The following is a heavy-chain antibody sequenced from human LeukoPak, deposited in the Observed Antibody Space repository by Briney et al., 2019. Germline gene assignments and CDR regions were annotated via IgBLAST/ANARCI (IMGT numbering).Heavy chain of an antibody. V-gene: IGHV3-30-3*01. CDR2: ISYDGSNK. CDR1: GFTFSSYA. CDR3: ARESDLRSSWYIDY. Sequence: QPGRSLRLSCAASGFTFSSYAMHWVRQAPGKGLEWVAVISYDGSNKYYADSVKGRFTISRDNSKNTLYLQMNSLRAEDTAVYYCARESDLRSSWYIDYWGQGTLVTVSS. J-gene: IGHJ4*02. D-gene: IGHD6-13*01.